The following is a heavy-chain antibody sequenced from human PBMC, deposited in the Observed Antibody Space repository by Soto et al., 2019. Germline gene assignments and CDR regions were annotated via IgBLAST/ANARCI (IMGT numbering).Heavy chain of an antibody. Sequence: SETLSLTCAVSGGSISSSNWWSWVRQPPGKGLEWIGEIYHSGSTNYNPSLKSRVTISVDKSKNQFSLKLSSVTAADTAVYYCARVNSSGWYEESYFDYWGQATLVTISS. CDR1: GGSISSSNW. D-gene: IGHD6-19*01. CDR2: IYHSGST. J-gene: IGHJ4*02. CDR3: ARVNSSGWYEESYFDY. V-gene: IGHV4-4*02.